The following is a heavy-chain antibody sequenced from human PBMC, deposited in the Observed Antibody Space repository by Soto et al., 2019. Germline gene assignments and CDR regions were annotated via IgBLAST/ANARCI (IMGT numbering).Heavy chain of an antibody. D-gene: IGHD2-15*01. J-gene: IGHJ5*01. V-gene: IGHV4-4*02. CDR2: VHISGHS. CDR3: ARVRQGCSANNCYSDP. Sequence: TSETLSLTCTLSGGSVRAPDCWNGVRQSPDKGLEWIAEVHISGHSNYNPSLRSRVSVSIDSSKNQFYLNLNSVTAADTAIYYCARVRQGCSANNCYSDPWGQGTQVTVSS. CDR1: GGSVRAPDC.